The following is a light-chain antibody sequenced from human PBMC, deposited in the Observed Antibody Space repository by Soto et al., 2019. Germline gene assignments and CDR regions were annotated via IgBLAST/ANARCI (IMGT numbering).Light chain of an antibody. J-gene: IGKJ1*01. V-gene: IGKV1-17*01. CDR1: QDIGDD. Sequence: DIQMTQSPSSLSASVADRVTITCRASQDIGDDLGWYQQKPGKAPKRLIFAASVLQSGVPPRFSGSGSGTEFTLTVSSLQPEDIATYYCLQHNTYPRTFGQGTKGDIK. CDR3: LQHNTYPRT. CDR2: AAS.